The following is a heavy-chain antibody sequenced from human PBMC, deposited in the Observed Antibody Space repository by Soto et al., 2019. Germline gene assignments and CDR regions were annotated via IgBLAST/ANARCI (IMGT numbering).Heavy chain of an antibody. J-gene: IGHJ6*02. Sequence: PGGSLRLSCVASGFTFSDAWMTWVRQAPGKGLEWIGRIKSKTDGGTTEYAAPVKGRITISRDDSINTVYLQLNSLKSEDTAMYYCTTDGLVVIPAAQGTYYGRDVWGQGTTVTVSS. V-gene: IGHV3-15*01. CDR1: GFTFSDAW. D-gene: IGHD2-2*01. CDR2: IKSKTDGGTT. CDR3: TTDGLVVIPAAQGTYYGRDV.